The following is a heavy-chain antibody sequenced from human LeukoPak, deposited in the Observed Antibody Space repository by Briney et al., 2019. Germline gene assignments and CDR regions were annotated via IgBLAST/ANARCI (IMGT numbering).Heavy chain of an antibody. CDR2: IYYSGST. CDR3: ARVGGDLHVTMDWFDP. J-gene: IGHJ5*02. D-gene: IGHD2-21*01. Sequence: SETLSLTSTVSGGSISSSSYCWGWIRQPPGKGLEWIGSIYYSGSTYYNPSLKSRVTISVDTSKNQFSMKLSSVTAADTAVYYCARVGGDLHVTMDWFDPWGQGTLVTVSS. V-gene: IGHV4-39*01. CDR1: GGSISSSSYC.